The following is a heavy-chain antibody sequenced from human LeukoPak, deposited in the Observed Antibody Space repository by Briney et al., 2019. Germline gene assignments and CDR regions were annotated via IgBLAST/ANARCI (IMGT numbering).Heavy chain of an antibody. J-gene: IGHJ4*02. CDR1: GGSISSNNYY. V-gene: IGHV4-39*01. CDR2: IYYRVST. CDR3: ARHGSYYGSIDYYPFED. Sequence: SETLSLTCTVSGGSISSNNYYWGSIRQPPGKGLEWIGTIYYRVSTYYNPSLKSRVTISLDRSKNQFSLKLNSVTAADTAVYFCARHGSYYGSIDYYPFEDWGQGTLVTVSS. D-gene: IGHD3-22*01.